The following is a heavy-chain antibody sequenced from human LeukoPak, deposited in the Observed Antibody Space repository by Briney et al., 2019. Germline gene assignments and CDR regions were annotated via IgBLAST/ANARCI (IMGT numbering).Heavy chain of an antibody. V-gene: IGHV3-53*05. Sequence: GGSLRLSCAASGFTVSSNYMSWVRQAPGKGLEWVSVIYSGGSTYYADSMKGRFTISRDNAKNSLYLQMNSLRAEDTTVYYCARDSRRYNWNYEGFDYWGQGTLVTVSS. J-gene: IGHJ4*02. CDR1: GFTVSSNY. D-gene: IGHD1-7*01. CDR2: IYSGGST. CDR3: ARDSRRYNWNYEGFDY.